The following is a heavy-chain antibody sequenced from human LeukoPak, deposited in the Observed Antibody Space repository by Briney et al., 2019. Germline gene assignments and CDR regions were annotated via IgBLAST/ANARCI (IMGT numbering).Heavy chain of an antibody. CDR3: AREGGFYRPLDH. V-gene: IGHV4-4*02. Sequence: PSETLSLTCGVSGGSVSSTNWWTWIRQPPGKGLEWIGEVHLDGRANFNPSLKSRLTMSVDLSENHVSLKLTSVTAADTAVYYCAREGGFYRPLDHSGQGTLVTASS. D-gene: IGHD6-25*01. CDR2: VHLDGRA. J-gene: IGHJ4*02. CDR1: GGSVSSTNW.